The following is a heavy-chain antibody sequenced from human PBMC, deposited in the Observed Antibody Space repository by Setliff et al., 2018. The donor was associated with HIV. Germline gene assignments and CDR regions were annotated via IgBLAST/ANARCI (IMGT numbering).Heavy chain of an antibody. J-gene: IGHJ4*02. CDR2: IKSKTDGGTT. Sequence: GGSLRLSCAASGFTFSNAWMSWVRQAPGKGLEWVGRIKSKTDGGTTDYAAPVKGRFTISRGDSKNTLYLQMNSLKTEDTAVYYCTTDLIIRGVIIDGALRWGQGTLVTVSS. CDR1: GFTFSNAW. D-gene: IGHD3-10*01. CDR3: TTDLIIRGVIIDGALR. V-gene: IGHV3-15*01.